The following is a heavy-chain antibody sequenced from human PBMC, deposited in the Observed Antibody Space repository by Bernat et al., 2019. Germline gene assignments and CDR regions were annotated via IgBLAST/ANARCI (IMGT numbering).Heavy chain of an antibody. Sequence: QVQLVESGGGVVQPGRSLRLSCAASGFTFSSYAMHWVRQAPGKGLEWVAVISYDGSNKYYADSVKGRFTISRDNSKNTLYLQMNSLRAEDTAVYYCARGYGSGSQYFDYWGQGTLVTVSS. V-gene: IGHV3-30*01. CDR1: GFTFSSYA. J-gene: IGHJ4*02. CDR2: ISYDGSNK. CDR3: ARGYGSGSQYFDY. D-gene: IGHD3-10*01.